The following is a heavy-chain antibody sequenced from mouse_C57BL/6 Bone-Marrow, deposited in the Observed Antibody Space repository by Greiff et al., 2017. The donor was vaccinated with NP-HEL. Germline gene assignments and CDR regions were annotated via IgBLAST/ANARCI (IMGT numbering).Heavy chain of an antibody. CDR3: ARWRDYPYAMDY. V-gene: IGHV1-64*01. CDR1: GYTFTSYW. CDR2: IHPNSGST. D-gene: IGHD2-4*01. Sequence: VQLQQPGAELVKPGASVKLSCKASGYTFTSYWMHWVKQRPGQGLEWIGMIHPNSGSTNYNEKFKSKATLTVDKSSSTAYMQLSSLTSEDSAVYYCARWRDYPYAMDYWGQGTSVTVSS. J-gene: IGHJ4*01.